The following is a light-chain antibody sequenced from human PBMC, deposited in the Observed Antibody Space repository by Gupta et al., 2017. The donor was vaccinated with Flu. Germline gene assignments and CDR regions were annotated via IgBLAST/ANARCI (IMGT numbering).Light chain of an antibody. CDR3: QQLNSYPRT. J-gene: IGKJ1*01. CDR2: AAS. CDR1: QGISSY. V-gene: IGKV1-9*01. Sequence: DIQLTQSPSFLSASVGDRVTITCRASQGISSYLAWYQQKPGKAPKLLIYAASTLQSGVPSRFSGSGSWTEFTLTISSLQPEDFATYYCQQLNSYPRTFGQGTKVETK.